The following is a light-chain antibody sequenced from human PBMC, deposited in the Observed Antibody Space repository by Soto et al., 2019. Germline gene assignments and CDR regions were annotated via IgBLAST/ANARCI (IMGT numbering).Light chain of an antibody. V-gene: IGKV2-28*01. CDR2: LGS. CDR1: QSLLHSNGYNS. J-gene: IGKJ1*01. CDR3: MQALQSPWT. Sequence: DIVMTQSPLSLPVTPGEPACISCRSSQSLLHSNGYNSLDWYLQKPGQSPQLLIYLGSNRASGVPDRFSGSGSGTDFTLKISRVEAEDVGVYYCMQALQSPWTFGQGTKVDNK.